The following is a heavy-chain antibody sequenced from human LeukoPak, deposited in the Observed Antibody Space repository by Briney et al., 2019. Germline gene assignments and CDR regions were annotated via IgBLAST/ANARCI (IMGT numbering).Heavy chain of an antibody. CDR2: INHSGST. CDR3: ARLLGYSYGYVPS. CDR1: GGSFSGYY. Sequence: PSETLSLTCAVYGGSFSGYYWSWIRQPPGKGLEWIGEINHSGSTNYNPSLKSRVTISVDTSKNQFSLKLSSVTAADTAVYYCARLLGYSYGYVPSRGQGTLVTVSS. J-gene: IGHJ4*02. D-gene: IGHD5-18*01. V-gene: IGHV4-34*01.